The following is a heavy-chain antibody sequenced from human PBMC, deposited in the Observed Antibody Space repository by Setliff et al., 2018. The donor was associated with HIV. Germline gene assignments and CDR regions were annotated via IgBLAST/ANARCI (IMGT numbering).Heavy chain of an antibody. D-gene: IGHD6-13*01. V-gene: IGHV1-69*05. CDR2: IIPIFGTA. CDR1: GGTFSSYA. CDR3: AGGGGIAAAGGDAFDI. J-gene: IGHJ3*02. Sequence: SVKVSCKASGGTFSSYAISWVRRAPGQGLEWMGGIIPIFGTANYAQKFQGRVTITTDESTSTAYMELSSLRSEDTAVYYCAGGGGIAAAGGDAFDIWGQGPMVTVSS.